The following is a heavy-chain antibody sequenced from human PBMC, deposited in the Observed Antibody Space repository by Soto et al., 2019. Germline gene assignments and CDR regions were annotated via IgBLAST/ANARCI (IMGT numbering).Heavy chain of an antibody. CDR2: IYYSGST. CDR1: GGSISSGGYY. J-gene: IGHJ6*02. Sequence: PSETLSLTCTVSGGSISSGGYYWSWIRQHPGKGLEWIGYIYYSGSTYYNPSLKSRVTISVDTSKNQFSLKLSSVTAADTAVYYCARVMGSWRGRYYYGMDVWGQGTTVTVSS. CDR3: ARVMGSWRGRYYYGMDV. D-gene: IGHD1-26*01. V-gene: IGHV4-31*03.